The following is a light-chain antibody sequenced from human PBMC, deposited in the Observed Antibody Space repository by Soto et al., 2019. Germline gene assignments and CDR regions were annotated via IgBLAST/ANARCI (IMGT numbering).Light chain of an antibody. CDR1: QSVRSY. Sequence: EIVLTQSPATLSLSPGERATLSCRASQSVRSYLAWYQQKPGQAPRLLIYDASNRATGIPARFIGSGSGTDFTLTISILEPEDFSVYYCQQRINWPPKYTFGQCTKLEIK. CDR2: DAS. J-gene: IGKJ2*01. CDR3: QQRINWPPKYT. V-gene: IGKV3-11*01.